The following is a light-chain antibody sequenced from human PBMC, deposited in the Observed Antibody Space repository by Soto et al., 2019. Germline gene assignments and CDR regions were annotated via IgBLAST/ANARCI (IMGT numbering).Light chain of an antibody. CDR2: EVS. J-gene: IGKJ4*01. CDR1: QSLLFFNGITY. Sequence: EVVLTQSPLSLPVTVGQPATVSCRSSQSLLFFNGITYLTWFHQRPGQPPRRLISEVSNRDPGVPDRFSGSGSGTDFTLEISRVEAEDVGLFYCMQGTHGPLTFGGGTRVEIK. CDR3: MQGTHGPLT. V-gene: IGKV2-30*01.